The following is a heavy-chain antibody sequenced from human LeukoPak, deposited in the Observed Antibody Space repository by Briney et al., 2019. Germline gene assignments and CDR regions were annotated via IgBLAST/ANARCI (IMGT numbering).Heavy chain of an antibody. CDR3: AATGETYYYYGMDV. CDR1: GFTFSSYS. J-gene: IGHJ6*02. Sequence: GGSLRLSCAASGFTFSSYSMNWVRQAPGKGLEWVSYISSSSSTIYYADSVKGRFTISRDNAKNSLYLQMKSLRAEATAVYYCAATGETYYYYGMDVWGQGTTVTVSS. CDR2: ISSSSSTI. V-gene: IGHV3-48*01. D-gene: IGHD3-10*01.